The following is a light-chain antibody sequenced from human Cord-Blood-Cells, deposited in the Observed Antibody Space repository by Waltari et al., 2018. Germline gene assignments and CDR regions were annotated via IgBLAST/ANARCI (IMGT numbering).Light chain of an antibody. V-gene: IGKV3-15*01. J-gene: IGKJ4*01. CDR2: GAS. CDR3: QQYNNWPPLT. Sequence: EIVMTHSPATLSVSPGGRATLSCRASQRVSSNLAWYQQKPGQAPRLLIYGASTRATGIPARFSGSGSGTKFTLTISSLQSEDFAVYYCQQYNNWPPLTFGGGTKVEIK. CDR1: QRVSSN.